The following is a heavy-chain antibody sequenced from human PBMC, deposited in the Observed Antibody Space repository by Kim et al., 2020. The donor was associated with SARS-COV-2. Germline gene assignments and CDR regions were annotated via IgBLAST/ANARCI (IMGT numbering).Heavy chain of an antibody. Sequence: GGSLRLSCAVPGFPVYTNYINWVRQARGQGLEWVSVIYTGGATKYSDSVRGRFTISRDTSKNTVFLQMNSLRVEDTAVYYCVRGYQPHAMDVWGQGTTVTVSS. J-gene: IGHJ6*02. CDR2: IYTGGAT. D-gene: IGHD2-2*01. CDR1: GFPVYTNY. V-gene: IGHV3-53*01. CDR3: VRGYQPHAMDV.